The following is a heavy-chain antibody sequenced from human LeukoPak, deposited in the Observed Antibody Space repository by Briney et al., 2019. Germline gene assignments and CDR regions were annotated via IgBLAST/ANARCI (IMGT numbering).Heavy chain of an antibody. V-gene: IGHV4-34*01. CDR1: GGSFSGYY. CDR2: INHSGST. D-gene: IGHD6-6*01. J-gene: IGHJ3*01. CDR3: ARHGLVAARHAFDF. Sequence: PSETLSLTCAVYGGSFSGYYWTWIRQPPGKGLEWIGEINHSGSTNYNPSLKSRVTISVDSSKNQFSLKLNSVTAADTAVYYCARHGLVAARHAFDFWGQGTMVTVSS.